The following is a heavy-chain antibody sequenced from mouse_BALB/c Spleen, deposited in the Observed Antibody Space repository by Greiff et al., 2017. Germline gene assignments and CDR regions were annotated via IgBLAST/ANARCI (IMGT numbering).Heavy chain of an antibody. Sequence: VQLQQSGPELVKPGASVRISCKASGYTFTSYYIHWVKQRPGQGLEWIGWIYPGNVNTKYNEKFKGKATLTADKSSSTAYMQLSSLTSEDSAVYFCARGGGYYFDYWGEGTTLTVSS. V-gene: IGHV1S56*01. J-gene: IGHJ2*01. D-gene: IGHD1-1*02. CDR2: IYPGNVNT. CDR3: ARGGGYYFDY. CDR1: GYTFTSYY.